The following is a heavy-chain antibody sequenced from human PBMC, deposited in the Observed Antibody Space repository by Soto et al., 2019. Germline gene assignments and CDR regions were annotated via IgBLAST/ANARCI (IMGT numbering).Heavy chain of an antibody. D-gene: IGHD3-22*01. CDR1: GDSFSGYY. V-gene: IGHV4-34*01. Sequence: QEQVQQWGAGLLKPSETLSLTCAVHGDSFSGYYWSWIRQSPGKGLEWIGEIDHSGSANYNPSLTSRVTLSVDPSSQQVSLKLSSVTDADPAVYYCARRIAMIVVVFDSWGQGTLVTVSS. CDR2: IDHSGSA. CDR3: ARRIAMIVVVFDS. J-gene: IGHJ4*02.